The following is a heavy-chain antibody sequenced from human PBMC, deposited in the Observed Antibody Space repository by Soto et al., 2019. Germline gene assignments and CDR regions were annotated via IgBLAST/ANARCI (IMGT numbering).Heavy chain of an antibody. Sequence: PSETLSLTCTVSGGSISNYYWSWIRQPPGKGLEWIGYIYYSGSTNYNPSLKSRVTISVDTSKNKFFLKLRSVNAADAAVYYCASGKSIAVAGWYYGLDVWGQGSTVTVSS. V-gene: IGHV4-59*01. CDR2: IYYSGST. J-gene: IGHJ6*02. D-gene: IGHD6-19*01. CDR1: GGSISNYY. CDR3: ASGKSIAVAGWYYGLDV.